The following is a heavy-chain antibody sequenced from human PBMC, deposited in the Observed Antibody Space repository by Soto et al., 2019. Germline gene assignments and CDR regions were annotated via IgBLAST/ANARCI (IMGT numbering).Heavy chain of an antibody. V-gene: IGHV1-46*03. J-gene: IGHJ4*02. CDR1: GYTFTSYY. CDR2: INPSGGST. Sequence: QVQLVQSGAEVKKPGASVKVSCKASGYTFTSYYMHWVRQAPGQGLEWMGIINPSGGSTSYAQKCQGRVTMTRDTSTSTVYMELSSLRSEDTAVYYCASRAGSGSYLDYWGQGTLVTGSS. D-gene: IGHD3-10*01. CDR3: ASRAGSGSYLDY.